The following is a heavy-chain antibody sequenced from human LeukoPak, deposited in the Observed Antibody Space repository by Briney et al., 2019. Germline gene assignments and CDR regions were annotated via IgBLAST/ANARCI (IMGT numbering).Heavy chain of an antibody. V-gene: IGHV4-4*07. CDR3: ARGLSATDNWFDH. J-gene: IGHJ5*02. CDR2: MYISGTT. Sequence: SETLSLTCTVSGGSISSYYWSWIRQSDGKGLEWIGRMYISGTTNYNPPLKSRVTMSVDTSKNQFSLKLSSVTAADTAVYYCARGLSATDNWFDHWGQGTLVTVSS. D-gene: IGHD3-16*01. CDR1: GGSISSYY.